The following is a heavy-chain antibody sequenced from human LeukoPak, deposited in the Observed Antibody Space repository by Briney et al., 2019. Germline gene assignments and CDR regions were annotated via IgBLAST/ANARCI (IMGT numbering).Heavy chain of an antibody. V-gene: IGHV1-24*01. J-gene: IGHJ3*02. CDR3: ATLSAMVVVVITTDAFDI. Sequence: ASVKVSCKVSGYTLTELSMHWVRQAPGKGLEWMGGFDPEDGETIYAQKFQGRVTMTEDTSTDTAYMELGSLRSEDTAVYYCATLSAMVVVVITTDAFDIWGQGTMVTVSS. CDR1: GYTLTELS. CDR2: FDPEDGET. D-gene: IGHD3-22*01.